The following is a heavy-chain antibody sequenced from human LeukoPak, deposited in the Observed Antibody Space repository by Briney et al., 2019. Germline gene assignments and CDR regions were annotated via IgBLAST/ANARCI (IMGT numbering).Heavy chain of an antibody. D-gene: IGHD3-10*01. J-gene: IGHJ3*02. Sequence: PSETLSLTCTVSGGSISSSSYYWGWIRQPPGKGLEWIGSSYYSGSTYYNPSLKSRVTIPVDTSKNQFSLKLSSVTAADTAVYYCARDNVLLWFGELLPFGAFDIWGQGTMVTVSS. CDR2: SYYSGST. V-gene: IGHV4-39*07. CDR1: GGSISSSSYY. CDR3: ARDNVLLWFGELLPFGAFDI.